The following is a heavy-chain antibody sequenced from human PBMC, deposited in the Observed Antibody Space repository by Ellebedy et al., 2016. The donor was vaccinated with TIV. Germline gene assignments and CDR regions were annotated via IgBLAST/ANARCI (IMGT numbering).Heavy chain of an antibody. CDR1: RYTITSYT. V-gene: IGHV1-3*01. D-gene: IGHD3-10*02. CDR2: INAGNGNT. CDR3: ARAYYFARGNGFDI. J-gene: IGHJ3*02. Sequence: ASVKVSXKASRYTITSYTLHWVRQAPGQRLEWMGWINAGNGNTKYSEKFQVRVTITRDTSANTAYMELSSLRSEDTAVYYCARAYYFARGNGFDIWGQGTMVTVSS.